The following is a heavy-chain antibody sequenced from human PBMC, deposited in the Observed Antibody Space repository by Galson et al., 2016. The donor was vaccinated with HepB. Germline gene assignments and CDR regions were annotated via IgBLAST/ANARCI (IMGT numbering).Heavy chain of an antibody. J-gene: IGHJ4*02. CDR2: ISGGGSDT. CDR1: GFTFTNYI. Sequence: SLRLSCAASGFTFTNYIMSWVRQAPGKGLEWVSAISGGGSDTYYLDFAKGRFTISKDNSKNTVYLQMNSLRAEDTAVYYCARERPDIAVAAFDYWGQGTLVTVSS. CDR3: ARERPDIAVAAFDY. D-gene: IGHD6-19*01. V-gene: IGHV3-23*01.